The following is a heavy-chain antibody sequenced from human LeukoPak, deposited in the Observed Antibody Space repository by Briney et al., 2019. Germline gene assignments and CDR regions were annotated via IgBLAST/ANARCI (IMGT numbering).Heavy chain of an antibody. D-gene: IGHD5-24*01. J-gene: IGHJ4*02. CDR3: AREGSRDGYNLGYDY. V-gene: IGHV1-2*02. Sequence: ASVNVSFKASGYTFTGYYMHWVRQAPGQGLEWMGWINPNSGGTNYAQKFQGRVTMTRDTSISTAYMEMSRLRSDDTAVYYCAREGSRDGYNLGYDYWGQGTLVTVSS. CDR2: INPNSGGT. CDR1: GYTFTGYY.